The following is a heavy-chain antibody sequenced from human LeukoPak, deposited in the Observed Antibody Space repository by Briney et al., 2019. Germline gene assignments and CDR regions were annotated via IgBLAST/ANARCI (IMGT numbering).Heavy chain of an antibody. V-gene: IGHV3-48*03. CDR2: ISSSGSTI. D-gene: IGHD5-24*01. CDR1: GFTFSSYE. J-gene: IGHJ4*02. CDR3: AREDGYNFFH. Sequence: NPGGSLRLSCAASGFTFSSYEMNWVRQAPGKGLEWVSYISSSGSTIYYADSVKGRFTISRDNAKNSLYLQMNSLRAEDTAVYYCAREDGYNFFHWGQGTLVTVSS.